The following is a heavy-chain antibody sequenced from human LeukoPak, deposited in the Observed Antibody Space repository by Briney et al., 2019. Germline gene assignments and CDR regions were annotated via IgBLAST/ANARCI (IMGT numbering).Heavy chain of an antibody. CDR3: AKGARIAAAGTIGY. CDR2: IRYDGSNK. CDR1: GFTFSSYG. V-gene: IGHV3-30*02. Sequence: GGSLRLSCAASGFTFSSYGMHWVRQAPGKGLEWVAFIRYDGSNKYYADSVKGRFTISRDNSKNTLYLQMNSLRAEDTAVYYCAKGARIAAAGTIGYWGQGTLVTVPS. J-gene: IGHJ4*02. D-gene: IGHD6-13*01.